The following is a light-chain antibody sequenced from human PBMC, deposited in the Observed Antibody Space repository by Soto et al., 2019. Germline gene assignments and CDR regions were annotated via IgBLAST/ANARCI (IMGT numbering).Light chain of an antibody. V-gene: IGKV3D-15*01. CDR1: QSVRNN. Sequence: EIVLTQSAGTLSLSPGERATLSCGAGQSVRNNYLAWYQQKPGQAPRLXIXDASSRATGIPARFSGSGSGTEFTLTISSLQYEDFAVYYCQQYNNWHSITFGQGTRLEIK. CDR3: QQYNNWHSIT. J-gene: IGKJ5*01. CDR2: DAS.